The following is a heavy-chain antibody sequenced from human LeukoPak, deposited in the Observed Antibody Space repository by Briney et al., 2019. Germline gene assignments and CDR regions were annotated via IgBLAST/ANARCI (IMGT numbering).Heavy chain of an antibody. CDR1: GFTLSSYS. V-gene: IGHV3-21*01. CDR2: ISSSSSYI. CDR3: ARALRFLEWLFPREHYYYYNGMDV. J-gene: IGHJ6*02. D-gene: IGHD3-3*01. Sequence: PGGSLRLSCAASGFTLSSYSMNWVRQAPGKGLEWVSSISSSSSYIYYADSVKGRFTISRDNAKNSLYLQMNSLRAEDTAVYYCARALRFLEWLFPREHYYYYNGMDVWGQGTTVTVSS.